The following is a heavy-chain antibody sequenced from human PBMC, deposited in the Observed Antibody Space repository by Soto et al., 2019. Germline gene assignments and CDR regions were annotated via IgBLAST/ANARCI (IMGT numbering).Heavy chain of an antibody. CDR3: APGMGRSLDL. J-gene: IGHJ2*01. V-gene: IGHV4-4*07. CDR1: GDSISNVY. D-gene: IGHD2-8*01. Sequence: QVQLQESGPGLVKPSETLSLTCTVSGDSISNVYWSWIRQPAGKGLESMGRVSASARTNYNPSLRGRFTLSLDTSKNLFSLRLPSVPAADAAVYFCAPGMGRSLDLWGRGTLVIVPS. CDR2: VSASART.